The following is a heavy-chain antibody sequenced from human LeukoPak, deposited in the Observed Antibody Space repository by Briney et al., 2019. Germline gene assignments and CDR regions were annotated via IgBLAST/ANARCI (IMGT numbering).Heavy chain of an antibody. Sequence: TGGSLRLSCAASGFTFSSYAMHWVRQAPGKGLEWVAVISYDGSNKYYAGSVKGRFTISRDNSKNTLYLQMNSLRAEDTAVCYCASIQLWYGDAFDIWGQGTMVTVSS. J-gene: IGHJ3*02. CDR2: ISYDGSNK. V-gene: IGHV3-30-3*01. CDR1: GFTFSSYA. D-gene: IGHD5-18*01. CDR3: ASIQLWYGDAFDI.